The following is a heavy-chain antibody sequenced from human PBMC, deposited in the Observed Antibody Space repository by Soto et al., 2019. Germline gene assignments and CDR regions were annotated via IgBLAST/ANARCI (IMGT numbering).Heavy chain of an antibody. Sequence: QVQLVQSGAEVRKPGSSVKVSCKASGGTFSRHAISWVRQAPGQGLEWMGGIIPIFGTANHAQKFQGRVTIIADESTSTVYMELSSLRSEDTAVYYCAKGSTGYSSSWYEGENWFDPWGQGTLVTVSS. J-gene: IGHJ5*02. CDR2: IIPIFGTA. CDR3: AKGSTGYSSSWYEGENWFDP. CDR1: GGTFSRHA. V-gene: IGHV1-69*01. D-gene: IGHD6-13*01.